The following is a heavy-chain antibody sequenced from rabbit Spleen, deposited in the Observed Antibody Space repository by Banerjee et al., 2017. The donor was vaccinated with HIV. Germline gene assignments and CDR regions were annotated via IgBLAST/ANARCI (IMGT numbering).Heavy chain of an antibody. V-gene: IGHV1S40*01. J-gene: IGHJ4*01. D-gene: IGHD1-1*01. CDR2: IDAGSSGFT. CDR3: ARDLVAVIGWNFNL. Sequence: QSLEESGGGLVQPEGSLTLTCTASGFSFSSRYYMCWVRQAPGKGLEWIVCIDAGSSGFTYFANWAKGRFTISKTSSTTVTLQMTSLTAADTATYFCARDLVAVIGWNFNLWGPGTLVTVS. CDR1: GFSFSSRYY.